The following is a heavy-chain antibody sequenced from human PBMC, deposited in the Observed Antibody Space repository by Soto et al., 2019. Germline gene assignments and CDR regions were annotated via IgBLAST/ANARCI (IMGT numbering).Heavy chain of an antibody. V-gene: IGHV4-34*01. CDR3: ARDKITGLFDY. D-gene: IGHD2-8*02. J-gene: IGHJ4*02. CDR2: INHSGST. Sequence: QVQLQQWGAGLLKPSETLSLTCAVYGGSFSGYYWTWIRQPPGTGLEWIGEINHSGSTNYNPSLKXEVTISVDTAKNQFALKLTSVTAADTAVYYCARDKITGLFDYWGQGTLVTVSS. CDR1: GGSFSGYY.